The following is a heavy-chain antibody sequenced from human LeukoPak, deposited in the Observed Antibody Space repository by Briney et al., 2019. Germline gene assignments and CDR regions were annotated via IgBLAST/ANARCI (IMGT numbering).Heavy chain of an antibody. V-gene: IGHV3-30-3*01. CDR1: GFTFSSYA. CDR3: ARGRRAFDI. CDR2: ISYDGNNK. J-gene: IGHJ3*02. Sequence: GGSLRLSCAASGFTFSSYAMHWVRQAPGRGLEWVAVISYDGNNKYYADSVKGRFTISRDNSRNTLYLQMNSLRAEDTAVYYCARGRRAFDIWGQGTMVTVSS.